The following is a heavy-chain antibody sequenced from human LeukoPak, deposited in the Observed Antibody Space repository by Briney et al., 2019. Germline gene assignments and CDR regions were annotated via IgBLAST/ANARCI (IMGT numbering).Heavy chain of an antibody. D-gene: IGHD2-2*02. CDR2: IYYSGST. CDR1: GRSISSSSYY. Sequence: PSETLSLTCTVSGRSISSSSYYWGWIRQPPGKGLEWIGSIYYSGSTYYNPSLKSRVTISVDTSKNQFSLKLSSVTAADTAVYYCASRHCSSTSCYTSWFDPWGQGTLVTVSS. CDR3: ASRHCSSTSCYTSWFDP. J-gene: IGHJ5*02. V-gene: IGHV4-39*01.